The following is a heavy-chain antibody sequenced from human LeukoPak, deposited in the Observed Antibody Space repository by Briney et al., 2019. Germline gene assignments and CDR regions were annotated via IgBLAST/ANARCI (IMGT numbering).Heavy chain of an antibody. Sequence: GGSLRLSCAASGFTFSSYEMNWVGQAPGKGLEWVSYISSSGSTIYYADSVKGRFTISRDNAKNSLYLQMNSLRAEDTAVYYCARGEGGTLPYSSGWAIDYWCQGTLVTVSS. V-gene: IGHV3-48*03. CDR3: ARGEGGTLPYSSGWAIDY. CDR1: GFTFSSYE. J-gene: IGHJ4*02. CDR2: ISSSGSTI. D-gene: IGHD6-19*01.